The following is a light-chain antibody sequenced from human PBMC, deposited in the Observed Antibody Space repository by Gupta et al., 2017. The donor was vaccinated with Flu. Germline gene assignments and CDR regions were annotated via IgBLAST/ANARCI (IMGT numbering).Light chain of an antibody. CDR1: QSISSY. CDR2: AVS. V-gene: IGKV1-39*01. CDR3: HKKDSTPPLT. J-gene: IGKJ4*01. Sequence: DIQMTPSPPSLSASVGDRVTITSRASQSISSYLNWYQQKPGKAPKLLIYAVSSLQSGVASRCSSSGGGRDVTITNSSRQQEEFAAYYCHKKDSTPPLTFGGGTKVEIK.